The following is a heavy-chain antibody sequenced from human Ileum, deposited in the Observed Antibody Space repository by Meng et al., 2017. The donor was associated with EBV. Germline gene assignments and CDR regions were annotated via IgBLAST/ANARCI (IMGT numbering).Heavy chain of an antibody. CDR2: IRSKAYSSAT. CDR1: GFSCMGLT. J-gene: IGHJ5*02. V-gene: IGHV3-73*02. D-gene: IGHD2-15*01. Sequence: EVRLGAAEGGLRSPGGSLNLSCAAPGFSCMGLTMPWVRQGAGKGREWVGRIRSKAYSSATAYAASVKGRFTISRDDSKNTAYLQMNSLKTEDTAVYYCTRNLGYCSGGSCAWGQGTLVTVSS. CDR3: TRNLGYCSGGSCA.